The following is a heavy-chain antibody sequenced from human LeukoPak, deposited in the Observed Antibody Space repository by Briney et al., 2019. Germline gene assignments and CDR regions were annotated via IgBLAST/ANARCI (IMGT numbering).Heavy chain of an antibody. V-gene: IGHV3-7*04. CDR2: INPDGSGK. Sequence: GVSLRLSCAASGFPFSSHYMSWVRQAPGRGRECVAKINPDGSGKYFVDSVKGRFTISRDNAKNSLYLQMNSLRAEDTAVYYCVRDVWFSYDYWGQGTLVTVSS. D-gene: IGHD2-21*01. CDR1: GFPFSSHY. CDR3: VRDVWFSYDY. J-gene: IGHJ4*02.